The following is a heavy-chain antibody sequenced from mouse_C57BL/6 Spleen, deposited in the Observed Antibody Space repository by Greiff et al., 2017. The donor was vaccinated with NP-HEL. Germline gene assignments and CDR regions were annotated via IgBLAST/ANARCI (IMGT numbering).Heavy chain of an antibody. J-gene: IGHJ1*03. CDR3: ARGYYGSSLSWYFDV. CDR2: ISSGSSTI. D-gene: IGHD1-1*01. Sequence: EVQLQESGGGLVKPGGSLKLSCAASGFTFSDYGMHWVRQAPEKGLEWVAYISSGSSTIYYADTVKGRFTISRDNAKNTLFLQMTSLRSEDTAMYYCARGYYGSSLSWYFDVWGTGTTVTVSS. V-gene: IGHV5-17*01. CDR1: GFTFSDYG.